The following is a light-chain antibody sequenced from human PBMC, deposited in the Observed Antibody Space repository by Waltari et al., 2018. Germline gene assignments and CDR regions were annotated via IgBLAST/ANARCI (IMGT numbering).Light chain of an antibody. CDR1: QTINSY. J-gene: IGKJ2*01. V-gene: IGKV1-39*01. CDR3: QQSYSTPHT. CDR2: TAS. Sequence: DIQMTQSPSSLSASVRDRVTLTCRASQTINSYLNWYQQKPGKAPRLLIYTASTLQSGVPSRFSGSRSGTDFTLTINGLQPEDFATYYCQQSYSTPHTFGQGTKVEI.